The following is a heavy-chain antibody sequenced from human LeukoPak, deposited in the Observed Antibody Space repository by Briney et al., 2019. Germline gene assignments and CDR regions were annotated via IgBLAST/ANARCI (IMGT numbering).Heavy chain of an antibody. CDR3: ARGGQRLSL. V-gene: IGHV4-59*01. J-gene: IGHJ4*02. D-gene: IGHD6-25*01. CDR2: MYDSGST. Sequence: SETLSLTCTVSGGSIGSYYWSWIRQPPGKGLEWIGYMYDSGSTNFNPSLKSRVTISVDTSKNQFSLKLSSVTTEDTAVYYCARGGQRLSLWGQGTLVTVSS. CDR1: GGSIGSYY.